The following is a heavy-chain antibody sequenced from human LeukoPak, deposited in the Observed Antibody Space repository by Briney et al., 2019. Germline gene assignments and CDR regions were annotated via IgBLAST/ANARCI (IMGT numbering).Heavy chain of an antibody. D-gene: IGHD5-18*01. V-gene: IGHV1-69*04. CDR2: IIPVLNIT. J-gene: IGHJ6*02. CDR1: GGSFSTSA. CDR3: ARDQGVTASPPYGLDV. Sequence: GSSVQVSCKTSGGSFSTSAITWVRQAPGQGLEWMGRIIPVLNITTYAQRFQGRVTITADTSTSTVYMELSSLRSEETAVYYCARDQGVTASPPYGLDVCGQGTTVIVSS.